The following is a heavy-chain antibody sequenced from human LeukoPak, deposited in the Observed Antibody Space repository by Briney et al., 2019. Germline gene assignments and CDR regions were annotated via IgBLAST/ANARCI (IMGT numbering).Heavy chain of an antibody. Sequence: GGSLRLSCAASGFTFSSYAMHWVRQAPGKGLEWVAVISYDGSNKYYADSVKGRFTISRDNSKNTLYLQMNSLRAEDTAVYYCVKDKGRYSGYDENYFDYWGQGTLVIVSS. D-gene: IGHD5-12*01. CDR2: ISYDGSNK. CDR1: GFTFSSYA. V-gene: IGHV3-30-3*01. CDR3: VKDKGRYSGYDENYFDY. J-gene: IGHJ4*02.